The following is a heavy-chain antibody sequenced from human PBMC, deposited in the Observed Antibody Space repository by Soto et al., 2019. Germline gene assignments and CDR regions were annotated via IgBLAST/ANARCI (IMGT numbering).Heavy chain of an antibody. V-gene: IGHV1-3*01. D-gene: IGHD2-8*02. J-gene: IGHJ5*02. Sequence: QVQLVQSGTEVKKPGASVKVSCKASGYTFTSYGIHWVRQAPGQGLEWMGWINAANGDTKYSPKFQGRVTITRDASASTAYMELSSLRSQETAVYYCVRRLASATGIGGFDPWGQGNLVTVSS. CDR1: GYTFTSYG. CDR3: VRRLASATGIGGFDP. CDR2: INAANGDT.